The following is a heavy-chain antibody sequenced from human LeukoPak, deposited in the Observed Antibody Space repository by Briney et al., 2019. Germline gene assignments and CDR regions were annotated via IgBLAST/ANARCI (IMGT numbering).Heavy chain of an antibody. D-gene: IGHD3-10*01. Sequence: GGSLRLSCAASGFTFSSYAMHWVRQAPGKGLEWVAVISYDGSNKYYADSVKGRFTISRDNSKNTLYLQMNSLRAEDTAVYYCAMGFGELPKWGFDYWGQGTLVTVSS. CDR2: ISYDGSNK. CDR3: AMGFGELPKWGFDY. V-gene: IGHV3-30*04. J-gene: IGHJ4*02. CDR1: GFTFSSYA.